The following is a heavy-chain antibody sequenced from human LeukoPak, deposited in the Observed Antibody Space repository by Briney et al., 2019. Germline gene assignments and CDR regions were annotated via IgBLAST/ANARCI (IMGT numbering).Heavy chain of an antibody. CDR2: IWYDGSNK. Sequence: GGSLRLSCAASGFTFSSYGMHWVRQAPGKGLEWVAVIWYDGSNKYYADSVKGRFTISRHNSKNTLYLQMNSLRAEDTAVYYCARKAVPSHFDYWGQGTLVTVSS. CDR1: GFTFSSYG. CDR3: ARKAVPSHFDY. V-gene: IGHV3-33*01. J-gene: IGHJ4*02.